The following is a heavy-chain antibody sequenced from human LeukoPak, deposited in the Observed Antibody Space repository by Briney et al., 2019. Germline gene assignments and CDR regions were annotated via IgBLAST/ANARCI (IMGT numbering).Heavy chain of an antibody. CDR1: GFSSSENA. V-gene: IGHV3-23*01. J-gene: IGHJ4*02. Sequence: PGGSLRLSCATSGFSSSENALSWFRQAPGKGLEWVSDIRSTGDTYYAESVKGRFTISRDNSKNTLYLQMNSLRADDTALYYASGHGSSSYWGQGTLVTVSS. D-gene: IGHD6-13*01. CDR2: IRSTGDT. CDR3: SGHGSSSY.